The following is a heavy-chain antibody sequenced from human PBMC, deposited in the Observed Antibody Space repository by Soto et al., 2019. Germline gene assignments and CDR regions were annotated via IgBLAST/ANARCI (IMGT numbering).Heavy chain of an antibody. D-gene: IGHD1-26*01. Sequence: LRLSCAASGFTFTNYGMHWVRRAPGKGLEWVAVIWYDGSNRFYADSVKGRFTISKDNSQNMLYLQMHSLRPEDTAVYYCTRDPYGGSRYYFDSWGQGTLVTVSS. CDR3: TRDPYGGSRYYFDS. CDR1: GFTFTNYG. J-gene: IGHJ4*02. V-gene: IGHV3-33*01. CDR2: IWYDGSNR.